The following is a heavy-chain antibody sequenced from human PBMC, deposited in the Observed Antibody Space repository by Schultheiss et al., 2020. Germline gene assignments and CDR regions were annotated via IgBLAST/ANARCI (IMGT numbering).Heavy chain of an antibody. J-gene: IGHJ4*02. CDR1: GFTFDDYG. D-gene: IGHD3-22*01. V-gene: IGHV3-69-1*01. Sequence: GGSLRLSCAASGFTFDDYGMDWVRQAPGKGLEWVSSISSSCSIYYADSVKGRFTISRDNAKNSLYLQMNSLRAEDTAVYYCARDLYYDSSGYYGHWGQGTLVTVSS. CDR3: ARDLYYDSSGYYGH. CDR2: ISSSCSI.